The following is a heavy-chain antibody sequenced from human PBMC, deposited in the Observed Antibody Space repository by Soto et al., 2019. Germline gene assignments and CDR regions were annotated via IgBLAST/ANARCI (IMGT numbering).Heavy chain of an antibody. CDR1: GFTFSSYW. V-gene: IGHV3-74*01. J-gene: IGHJ4*02. CDR3: ARVPSGGNNDC. Sequence: EVQLVESGGDLVQPGGSLRLSCVASGFTFSSYWMHWVRHVPGKGLVWVSRINAAGSTTDYADSVKGRFTISRDNTKNTLYLQMNSLRADDTAVYYCARVPSGGNNDCWGQGTLVTVSS. CDR2: INAAGSTT. D-gene: IGHD2-15*01.